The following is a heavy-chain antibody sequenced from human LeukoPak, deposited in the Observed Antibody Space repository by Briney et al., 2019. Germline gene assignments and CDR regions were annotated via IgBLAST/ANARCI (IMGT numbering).Heavy chain of an antibody. Sequence: SETLSLTCTVSGGSISSHYWSWIRQPPGKGLEWIGYIYYSGSTNYSPSLKSRVTISVDTSKNQFSLKLSSVTAADTAVYYCARKEGDYWGQGTLVTVSS. V-gene: IGHV4-59*11. J-gene: IGHJ4*02. CDR1: GGSISSHY. CDR3: ARKEGDY. CDR2: IYYSGST.